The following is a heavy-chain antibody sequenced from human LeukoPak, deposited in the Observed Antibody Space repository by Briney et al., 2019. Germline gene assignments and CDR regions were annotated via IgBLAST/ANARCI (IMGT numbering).Heavy chain of an antibody. CDR3: AKDANYYDSSGYLIPFDY. D-gene: IGHD3-22*01. CDR2: ISGNGHQT. Sequence: GGSLRLSCSASGFAFSRFAMTWVRQLPGKGLDWVSSISGNGHQTYYGDSVEGRLSVSRDNSKNILYLQTDSLRADDSALYYCAKDANYYDSSGYLIPFDYWGQGTLVTVSS. CDR1: GFAFSRFA. V-gene: IGHV3-23*01. J-gene: IGHJ4*02.